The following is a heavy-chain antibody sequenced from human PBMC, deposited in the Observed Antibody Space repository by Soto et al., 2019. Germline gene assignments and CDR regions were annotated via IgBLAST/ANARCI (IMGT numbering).Heavy chain of an antibody. CDR2: IYYSGST. CDR3: ARVSTENSSGYYHLPAYYFDY. V-gene: IGHV4-31*02. CDR1: GGSISSGGYY. D-gene: IGHD3-22*01. J-gene: IGHJ4*02. Sequence: LCGGSISSGGYYWSWIRQPPGKGLEWIGYIYYSGSTYYNPSLKSRVTISVDTSKNQFSLKLSSVTAADTAVYYCARVSTENSSGYYHLPAYYFDYWGQGTLVTVSS.